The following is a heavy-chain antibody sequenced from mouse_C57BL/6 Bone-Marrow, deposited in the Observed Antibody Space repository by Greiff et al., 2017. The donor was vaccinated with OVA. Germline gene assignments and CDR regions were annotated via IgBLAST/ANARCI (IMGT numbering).Heavy chain of an antibody. CDR1: GYAFTNYL. Sequence: VQLQESGAELVRPGTSVKVSCKASGYAFTNYLIEWVKQRPGQGLEWIGVINPGSGGTNYNEKFKGKATLTADKYSSTAYMQLISLTSEDSAVYFCARSNYYGSYYFDYWCQGTTLTVSS. CDR3: ARSNYYGSYYFDY. V-gene: IGHV1-54*01. CDR2: INPGSGGT. J-gene: IGHJ2*01. D-gene: IGHD1-1*01.